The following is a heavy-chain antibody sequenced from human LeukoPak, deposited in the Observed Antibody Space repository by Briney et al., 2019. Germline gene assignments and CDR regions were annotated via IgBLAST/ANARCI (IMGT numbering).Heavy chain of an antibody. CDR2: INPSGGST. Sequence: GASVKVSCKASGYTFTSYYMHWVRQAPGQGLEWMGIINPSGGSTSYXQKFXXRVTMTRDTSTSTVYMELSSLRSEDTAVYYCARGGVIIVSPFDYWGQGTLVTVSS. J-gene: IGHJ4*02. V-gene: IGHV1-46*01. D-gene: IGHD3-10*01. CDR3: ARGGVIIVSPFDY. CDR1: GYTFTSYY.